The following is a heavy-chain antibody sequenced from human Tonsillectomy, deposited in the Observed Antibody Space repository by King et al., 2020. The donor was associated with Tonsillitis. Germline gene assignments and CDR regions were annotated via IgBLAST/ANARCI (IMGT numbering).Heavy chain of an antibody. CDR1: GFSLSNARMG. CDR3: ARTEEMDYYDTSGNELNI. D-gene: IGHD3-22*01. Sequence: FTLKESGPVLVKPTETLTLTCTVSGFSLSNARMGVSWIRQPPGKALEWLAHIFSNDEKSYNTSLKSRLTISKDTSKSQVVLIMTNMDPVDTATYYCARTEEMDYYDTSGNELNIWGQGTMITVSS. J-gene: IGHJ3*02. V-gene: IGHV2-26*01. CDR2: IFSNDEK.